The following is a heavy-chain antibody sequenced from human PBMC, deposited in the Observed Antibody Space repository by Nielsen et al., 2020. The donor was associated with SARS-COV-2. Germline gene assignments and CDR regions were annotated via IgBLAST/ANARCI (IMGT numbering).Heavy chain of an antibody. V-gene: IGHV1-3*01. D-gene: IGHD1-26*01. CDR3: ARDGEWELLLGY. J-gene: IGHJ4*02. Sequence: ASVKVSCKASGYTFTSYAMHWVRQAPGQRLEWMGWINAGNGNTKYSQKFQGRVTITRDTSASTAYMELSSLRSEDTAVYYCARDGEWELLLGYWGQGTLVTVSS. CDR2: INAGNGNT. CDR1: GYTFTSYA.